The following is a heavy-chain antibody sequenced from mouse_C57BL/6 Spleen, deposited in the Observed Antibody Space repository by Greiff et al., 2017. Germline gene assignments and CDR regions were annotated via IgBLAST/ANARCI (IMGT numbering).Heavy chain of an antibody. CDR1: GYAFSSYW. Sequence: QVQLLQSGAELVKPGASVKISCKASGYAFSSYWMNWVQQRPGKGLEWIGQIYPGDGDTNYNGKFKGKATLTADKSASTAYIQLSSLTSEDSAVYFYAEPKPGYFDYWGQGTTLTVSS. J-gene: IGHJ2*01. D-gene: IGHD1-3*01. CDR3: AEPKPGYFDY. CDR2: IYPGDGDT. V-gene: IGHV1-80*01.